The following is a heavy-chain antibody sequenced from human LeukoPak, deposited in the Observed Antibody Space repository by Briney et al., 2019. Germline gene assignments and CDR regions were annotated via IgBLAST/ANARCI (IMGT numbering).Heavy chain of an antibody. J-gene: IGHJ4*02. D-gene: IGHD3-10*01. CDR3: ARGKGIRGGSYHLDEFDY. Sequence: ASVKVSCKASGYTFTSYGISWVRQAPGQGLEWMGWISAYNSNTNYAQKLQGRVTMTTDTSTSTAYMELRSLRSDDTAVYYCARGKGIRGGSYHLDEFDYWGQGTLVTVSS. CDR2: ISAYNSNT. CDR1: GYTFTSYG. V-gene: IGHV1-18*01.